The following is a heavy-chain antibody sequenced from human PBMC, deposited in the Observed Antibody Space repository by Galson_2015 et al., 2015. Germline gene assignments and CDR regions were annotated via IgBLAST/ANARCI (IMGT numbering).Heavy chain of an antibody. J-gene: IGHJ4*02. Sequence: SLRLSCAASGFTFGSYWMNWARQAPGKGLEWVANIKQDGGEKYYVDSVKGRFTISRDNAKNSLYLQMDSLRAEDTAVYYCARDRVKSSSSDCWGQGTLVTVSS. CDR2: IKQDGGEK. D-gene: IGHD6-6*01. CDR3: ARDRVKSSSSDC. CDR1: GFTFGSYW. V-gene: IGHV3-7*03.